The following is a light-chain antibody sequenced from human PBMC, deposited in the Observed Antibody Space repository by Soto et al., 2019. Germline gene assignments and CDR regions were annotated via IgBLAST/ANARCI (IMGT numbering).Light chain of an antibody. V-gene: IGLV1-44*01. J-gene: IGLJ3*02. CDR1: SSNIGRNT. CDR3: ATWDDSLNGPV. Sequence: QLVLTQPPSTSGTPGQRVTISCSGSSSNIGRNTVNWYQQLPGTAPKLLIHSNNQRPSGVPDRFSGSKSGTSASLAISGLQVEDESDFYCATWDDSLNGPVFGGGTKLTVL. CDR2: SNN.